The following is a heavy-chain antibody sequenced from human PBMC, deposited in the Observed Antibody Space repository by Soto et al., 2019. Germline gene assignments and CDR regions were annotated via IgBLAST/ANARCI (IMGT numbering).Heavy chain of an antibody. CDR3: ARRGEQQRGLDDAFDI. CDR2: IIPIFGTA. Sequence: SVKVSCKASGGTFSSYAISWVRQAPGQGLEWMGGIIPIFGTANYAQKFQCRGTMTADESTSTAYMEVSSLISEDTAVYYCARRGEQQRGLDDAFDIWGQGTMVTVSS. D-gene: IGHD6-13*01. J-gene: IGHJ3*02. V-gene: IGHV1-69*13. CDR1: GGTFSSYA.